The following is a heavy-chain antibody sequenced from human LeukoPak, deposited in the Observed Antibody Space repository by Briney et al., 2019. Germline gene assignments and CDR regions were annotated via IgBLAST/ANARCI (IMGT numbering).Heavy chain of an antibody. D-gene: IGHD1-26*01. J-gene: IGHJ3*02. CDR2: IYTSGST. Sequence: KSSETLSLTCTVSGGSISSYYWSWIRQPPGKGLEWIGRIYTSGSTNYNPSLKSRVTISVDTSKNQFSLKLSSVTAADTAVYYCARDQRELLRLSAFDIWGQGTMVTVSS. CDR3: ARDQRELLRLSAFDI. CDR1: GGSISSYY. V-gene: IGHV4-4*08.